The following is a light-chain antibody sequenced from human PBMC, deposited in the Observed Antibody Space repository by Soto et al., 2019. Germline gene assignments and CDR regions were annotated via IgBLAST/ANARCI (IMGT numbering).Light chain of an antibody. Sequence: DIQMTQSPSSLSASVGDRVTITCRASQSISNYLNWYQQKPGKAPKLLIYAASSLQSVVPSRCSGSESGTDFTLTIRSLQPEELATYYCQQSYSTPCPFCQGTKVEIK. CDR2: AAS. V-gene: IGKV1-39*01. CDR3: QQSYSTPCP. J-gene: IGKJ1*01. CDR1: QSISNY.